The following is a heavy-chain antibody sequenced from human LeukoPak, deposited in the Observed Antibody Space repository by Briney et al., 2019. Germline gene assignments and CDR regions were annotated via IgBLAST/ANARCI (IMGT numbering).Heavy chain of an antibody. CDR3: AREGEYSPLAY. V-gene: IGHV4-4*07. CDR1: GGSISTYY. D-gene: IGHD5-18*01. J-gene: IGHJ4*02. CDR2: IYTSGIT. Sequence: SESLSLTCTVSGGSISTYYWSWIRQPAGKGLEWIGRIYTSGITNYNPSLKSRVTMSLDTSRKQFSLKLGSVTAADTAVYYCAREGEYSPLAYWGQGTLVTVSS.